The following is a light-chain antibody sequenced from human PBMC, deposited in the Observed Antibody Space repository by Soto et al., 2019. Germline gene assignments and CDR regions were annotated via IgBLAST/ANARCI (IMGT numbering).Light chain of an antibody. CDR3: FSFTPTRTHV. CDR1: SSDIGAYDY. Sequence: QSALTQPASLSGSPGQSITISCTGTSSDIGAYDYVSWFQQHPGKAPKLMISEVNNRPSGVSNRFSGSKSGNTAYLTISGLQVEDEAEYFCFSFTPTRTHVFGTGTKVT. J-gene: IGLJ1*01. CDR2: EVN. V-gene: IGLV2-14*01.